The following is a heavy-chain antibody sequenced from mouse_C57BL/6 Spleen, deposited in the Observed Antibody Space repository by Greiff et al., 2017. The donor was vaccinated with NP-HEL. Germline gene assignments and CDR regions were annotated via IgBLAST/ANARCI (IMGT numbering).Heavy chain of an antibody. D-gene: IGHD2-1*01. CDR3: AKKVYGNYHDYFDY. Sequence: QVQLQQPGAELVKPGASVKLSCKASGYTFTSYWMHWVKQRPGQGLEWIGMIHPNSGSTNYNEKFKSKAKLTVDKSSSTAYMQLSSLTSEDSAVYYCAKKVYGNYHDYFDYWGQGTTLTVSS. CDR1: GYTFTSYW. V-gene: IGHV1-64*01. J-gene: IGHJ2*01. CDR2: IHPNSGST.